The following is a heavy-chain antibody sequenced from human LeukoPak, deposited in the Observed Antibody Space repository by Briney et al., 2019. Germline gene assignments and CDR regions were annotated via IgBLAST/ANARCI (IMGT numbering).Heavy chain of an antibody. Sequence: ASVKVSCKASGYTFTGYYMHWVRQAPGQGLEWMGWINPNSGGTNYAQEFQGRVTMTRDTSISTAYMELSRLRSDDTAVYYCAREPIAVAGQNAFDIWGQGTMVTVSS. D-gene: IGHD6-19*01. CDR3: AREPIAVAGQNAFDI. CDR1: GYTFTGYY. V-gene: IGHV1-2*02. CDR2: INPNSGGT. J-gene: IGHJ3*02.